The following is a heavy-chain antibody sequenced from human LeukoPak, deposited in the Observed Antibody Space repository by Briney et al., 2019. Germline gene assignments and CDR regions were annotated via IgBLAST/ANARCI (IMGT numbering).Heavy chain of an antibody. CDR2: ISDIGSI. V-gene: IGHV4-59*08. J-gene: IGHJ4*02. CDR1: GGSISSYY. Sequence: MPSETLSLTCTVSGGSISSYYWSWIRQPPGKGLEWIAYISDIGSINYNPSLKSRVTISLDTSKNQLSLKLRSVTAADTAVYYCAGHHPRNTVDFWGQGTLVTVSS. CDR3: AGHHPRNTVDF. D-gene: IGHD2-8*02.